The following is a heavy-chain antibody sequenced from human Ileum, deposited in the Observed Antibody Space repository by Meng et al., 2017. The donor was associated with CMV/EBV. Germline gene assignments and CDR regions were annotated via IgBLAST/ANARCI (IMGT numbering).Heavy chain of an antibody. CDR1: CGSINSNTYF. Sequence: QLHLHESCPGLVQPSETLSLPCPVSCGSINSNTYFWGWIRQAPGKGPEWIGSIHYNEKTYYHPPFKSRVPISVDTSHKQVSLNLNSVTAADTAVYYCTTRGLGFDSSLFDFWGQGTLVTVSS. J-gene: IGHJ4*02. CDR3: TTRGLGFDSSLFDF. D-gene: IGHD3-22*01. CDR2: IHYNEKT. V-gene: IGHV4-39*07.